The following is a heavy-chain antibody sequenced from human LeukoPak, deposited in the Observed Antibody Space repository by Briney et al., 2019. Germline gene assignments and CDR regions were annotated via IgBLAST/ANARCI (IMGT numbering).Heavy chain of an antibody. Sequence: GASVKVSCKASGYTFTGYYMHWVRQAPGQGLEWMGWINPNSGGTNYAQKFQGRVTMTRDTSISTAYMELSRLRSDDTAVYYCASSSMDSSSWNGYAFDIWGQGTMVTVSS. D-gene: IGHD6-13*01. J-gene: IGHJ3*02. CDR1: GYTFTGYY. V-gene: IGHV1-2*02. CDR3: ASSSMDSSSWNGYAFDI. CDR2: INPNSGGT.